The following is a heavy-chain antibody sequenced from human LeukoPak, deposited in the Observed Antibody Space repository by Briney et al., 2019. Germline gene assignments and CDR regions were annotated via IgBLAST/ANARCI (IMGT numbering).Heavy chain of an antibody. CDR3: ARMYYYDSSGYIFDY. Sequence: ASVKVSCKASGYTFTGYYMHWVRQAPGQGLEWMGWINPNSGGTNYAQKFQGRVTMTRDTSISTAYMELSSLRSEDTAVYYCARMYYYDSSGYIFDYWGQGTLVTVSS. CDR2: INPNSGGT. J-gene: IGHJ4*02. D-gene: IGHD3-22*01. V-gene: IGHV1-2*02. CDR1: GYTFTGYY.